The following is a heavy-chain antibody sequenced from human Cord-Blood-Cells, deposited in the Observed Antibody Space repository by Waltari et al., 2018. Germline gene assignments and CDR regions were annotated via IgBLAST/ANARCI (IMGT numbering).Heavy chain of an antibody. CDR1: GGSFSGYY. Sequence: QVQLQQWGAGLLKPSETLSLTCAVYGGSFSGYYWSWIRQPPGKGLEWIGEINHSGSTNYNPSLKSRVTISVDTSKNQFSLKLSSVTAADTAVYYCARFGEYPLAALTYFDYWGQGTLVTVSS. V-gene: IGHV4-34*01. D-gene: IGHD3-10*01. CDR2: INHSGST. J-gene: IGHJ4*02. CDR3: ARFGEYPLAALTYFDY.